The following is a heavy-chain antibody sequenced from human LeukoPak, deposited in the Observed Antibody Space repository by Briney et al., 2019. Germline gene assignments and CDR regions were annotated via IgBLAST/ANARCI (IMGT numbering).Heavy chain of an antibody. CDR2: ISYDGSNK. CDR3: ARPPRYFDWLLPFDY. Sequence: QPGGSLRLSCAASGFTFSSYAMHWVRQAPGKGLEWVAVISYDGSNKYYADSVKGRFTISRDNSKNTLYLQMNSLRAEDTAVYYCARPPRYFDWLLPFDYWGQGTLVTVSS. D-gene: IGHD3-9*01. J-gene: IGHJ4*02. CDR1: GFTFSSYA. V-gene: IGHV3-30-3*01.